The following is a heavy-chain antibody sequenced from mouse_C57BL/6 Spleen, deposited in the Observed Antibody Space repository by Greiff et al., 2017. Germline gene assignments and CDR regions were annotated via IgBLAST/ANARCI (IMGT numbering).Heavy chain of an antibody. J-gene: IGHJ2*01. D-gene: IGHD3-3*01. CDR1: GYTFTSYW. V-gene: IGHV1-69*01. CDR3: ARGTYYFDY. Sequence: QVQLQQPGAELVMPGASVKLSCKASGYTFTSYWMHWVKQRPGQGLEWIGEIDPSDSYTNYNKKFKGKSTLTVDKSSSTAYMQLSSLTSEDSAGYYCARGTYYFDYWGQGTTLTVSS. CDR2: IDPSDSYT.